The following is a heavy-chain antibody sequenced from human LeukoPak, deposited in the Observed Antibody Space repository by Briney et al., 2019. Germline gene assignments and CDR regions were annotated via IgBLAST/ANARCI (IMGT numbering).Heavy chain of an antibody. Sequence: PSETLSLTCAVSGGSISSGAYWGWVRQPPGKGLELIGTIYHSGSTYYNPSLKSRVTISVDTSKNQFSLKLSSVTAADTAVYYCARPSLGLPAAFFDYWGQGALVTISS. CDR2: IYHSGST. D-gene: IGHD2-2*01. CDR1: GGSISSGAY. J-gene: IGHJ4*02. V-gene: IGHV4-38-2*01. CDR3: ARPSLGLPAAFFDY.